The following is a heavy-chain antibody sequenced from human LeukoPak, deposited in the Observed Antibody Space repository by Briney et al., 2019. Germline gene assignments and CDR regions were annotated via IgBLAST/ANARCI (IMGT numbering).Heavy chain of an antibody. Sequence: ASVKVSCKASGNTFINYYIHWVRQAPGQGLEWMGWISPNSGGTKYAQKFEGRVTMTRDTSISTAYMDLSRLTSDDTAVYYCARYGDSGSNFGSWGQGTLVTVSS. CDR2: ISPNSGGT. CDR1: GNTFINYY. D-gene: IGHD4-17*01. CDR3: ARYGDSGSNFGS. J-gene: IGHJ4*02. V-gene: IGHV1-2*02.